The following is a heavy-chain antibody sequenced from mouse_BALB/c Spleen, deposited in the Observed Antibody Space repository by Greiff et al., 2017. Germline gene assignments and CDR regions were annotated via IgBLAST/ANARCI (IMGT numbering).Heavy chain of an antibody. J-gene: IGHJ4*01. CDR3: ARDGAIYYDYDGYAMDY. V-gene: IGHV2-6-7*01. CDR1: GFSLTGYG. CDR2: IWGDGST. D-gene: IGHD2-4*01. Sequence: QVQLKESGPGLVAPSQSLSITCTVSGFSLTGYGVNWVRQPPGKGLEWLGMIWGDGSTDYNSALKSRLSISKDNSKSQVFLKMNSLQTDDTARYYCARDGAIYYDYDGYAMDYWGQGTSVTVSS.